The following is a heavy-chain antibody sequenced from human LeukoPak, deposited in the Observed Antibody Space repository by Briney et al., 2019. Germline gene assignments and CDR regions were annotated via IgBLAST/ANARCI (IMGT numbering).Heavy chain of an antibody. V-gene: IGHV1-46*01. Sequence: PGGSLRLSCAASGFTFTSYYMHWVRQAPGQGLEWMGIINPSGGSTSYAQKFQGRVTMTRDTSTSTVYMELSSLRSEDTAVYYCAGALQGYSSSWYRYWGQGTLVTVSS. D-gene: IGHD6-13*01. CDR2: INPSGGST. CDR3: AGALQGYSSSWYRY. CDR1: GFTFTSYY. J-gene: IGHJ4*02.